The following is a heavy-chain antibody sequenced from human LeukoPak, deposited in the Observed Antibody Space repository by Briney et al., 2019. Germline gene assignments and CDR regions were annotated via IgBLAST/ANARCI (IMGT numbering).Heavy chain of an antibody. CDR1: GYTFTSYG. V-gene: IGHV7-4-1*02. J-gene: IGHJ4*02. Sequence: ASVKVSCKASGYTFTSYGISWVRQAPGQGLEWMGWINTNTGNPTYAQGFTGRFVFSLDTSVSTAYLQISSLKAEDTAVYYCARPEIAVAAYFDYWGQGTLVTVSS. D-gene: IGHD6-19*01. CDR2: INTNTGNP. CDR3: ARPEIAVAAYFDY.